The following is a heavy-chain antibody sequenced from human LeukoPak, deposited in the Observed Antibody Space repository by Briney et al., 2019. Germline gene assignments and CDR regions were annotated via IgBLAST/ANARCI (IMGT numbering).Heavy chain of an antibody. Sequence: SETLSLTCTASGGSISSYYWSWIRQPPGKGLEWIGYIYYSGSTNYNPSLKSRVTISVDTSKNQFSLKLSSVTAADTAVYYCAIMFRNWFDPWGQGTLVTVSS. CDR1: GGSISSYY. CDR3: AIMFRNWFDP. V-gene: IGHV4-59*08. D-gene: IGHD3-10*02. J-gene: IGHJ5*02. CDR2: IYYSGST.